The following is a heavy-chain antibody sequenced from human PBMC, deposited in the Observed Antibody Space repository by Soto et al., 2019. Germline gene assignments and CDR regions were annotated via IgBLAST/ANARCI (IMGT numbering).Heavy chain of an antibody. D-gene: IGHD1-1*01. V-gene: IGHV4-4*07. Sequence: SETLCLTCTFSVAYISVFYWSWIRKSAGKGLEWIGRIYATGTTDYNPSLKSRVMMSVDTSKKQFSLKLRSVTAADTAVYYCVRDGTKNLRDWFDPWGQGISVTVSS. J-gene: IGHJ5*02. CDR1: VAYISVFY. CDR2: IYATGTT. CDR3: VRDGTKNLRDWFDP.